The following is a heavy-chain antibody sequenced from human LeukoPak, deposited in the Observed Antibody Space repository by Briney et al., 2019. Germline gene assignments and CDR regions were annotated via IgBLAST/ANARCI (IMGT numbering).Heavy chain of an antibody. Sequence: SETLSLTCTVSGGSISSTSYYWGWIRQPPGKGLEWIGSINYSGSTYYNPSLKSRVTISVDTSKNQFSLKLSSVTAADTAVYYCARQGYSSSSIDYFDYWGQGTLVTVSS. D-gene: IGHD6-13*01. CDR2: INYSGST. J-gene: IGHJ4*02. V-gene: IGHV4-39*01. CDR1: GGSISSTSYY. CDR3: ARQGYSSSSIDYFDY.